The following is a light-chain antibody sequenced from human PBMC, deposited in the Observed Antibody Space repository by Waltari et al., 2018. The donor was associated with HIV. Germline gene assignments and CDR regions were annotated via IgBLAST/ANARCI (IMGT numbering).Light chain of an antibody. CDR2: EVT. J-gene: IGLJ2*01. V-gene: IGLV2-14*01. CDR3: NSYTSSSTLL. CDR1: SSDVGGYNY. Sequence: QSALTQPASLSGSPGQSITISCTGTSSDVGGYNYVPWYQQYPGKAPKLMIYEVTHRPSGVSDRFSGSKSGNTASLTISGLQADDEADYYCNSYTSSSTLLFGGGTKLTVL.